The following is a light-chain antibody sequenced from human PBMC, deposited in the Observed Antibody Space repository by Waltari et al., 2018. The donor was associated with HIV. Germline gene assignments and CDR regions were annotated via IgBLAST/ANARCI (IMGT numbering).Light chain of an antibody. CDR2: DTA. CDR3: QWRTKWRPGT. Sequence: EIVLTQSPATLSLSPGETATLSCRASQSVTNSLARYQQKPGQTPRLLIYDTANRATGIPARFSCSGSGTDFSLTISSPEPDDFAVYYCQWRTKWRPGTFGQGTRLEIK. J-gene: IGKJ5*01. CDR1: QSVTNS. V-gene: IGKV3-11*01.